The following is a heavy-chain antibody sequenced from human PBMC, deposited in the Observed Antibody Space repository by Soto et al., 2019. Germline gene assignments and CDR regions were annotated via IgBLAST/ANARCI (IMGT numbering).Heavy chain of an antibody. Sequence: QVQLVESGGGVVQPGRSLRLSCAASGFTFSSYGMHWVRQAPGKGLEWVAVISYDGSNKYYADSVKGRFTISRDNSKNPLYLQMNSLRAEDTAVYYCAKDRGTIFGVVIAYYYGMDVWGQGTTVTVSS. CDR1: GFTFSSYG. V-gene: IGHV3-30*18. J-gene: IGHJ6*02. CDR3: AKDRGTIFGVVIAYYYGMDV. CDR2: ISYDGSNK. D-gene: IGHD3-3*01.